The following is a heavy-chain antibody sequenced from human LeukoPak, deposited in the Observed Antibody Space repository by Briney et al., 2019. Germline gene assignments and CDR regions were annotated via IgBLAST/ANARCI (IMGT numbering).Heavy chain of an antibody. D-gene: IGHD4-11*01. CDR3: ARVFYGMTTYFDY. V-gene: IGHV3-48*03. Sequence: GGSLRLSCAASGFTFSSYEMSWVRQAPGKGLEWVPYISSSGRTTYYADSVKGRFTISRDNAKNSLYLQMNSLRAEDTAVYYCARVFYGMTTYFDYWGQGTLVTVSS. J-gene: IGHJ4*02. CDR1: GFTFSSYE. CDR2: ISSSGRTT.